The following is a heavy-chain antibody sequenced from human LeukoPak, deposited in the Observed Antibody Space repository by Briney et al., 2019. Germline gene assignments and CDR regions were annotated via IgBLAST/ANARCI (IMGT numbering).Heavy chain of an antibody. J-gene: IGHJ4*02. CDR2: IYSGGST. Sequence: GGSLRLSCAASGFTVSSNYMSWVRQAPGKGLEWVSVIYSGGSTYYADSVKDRFTISRDNSKNTLYLQMNSLRAEDTAVYDCAKAWSGVSIHHYFDYWGQGTLVTVSS. D-gene: IGHD2-8*02. CDR3: AKAWSGVSIHHYFDY. V-gene: IGHV3-53*01. CDR1: GFTVSSNY.